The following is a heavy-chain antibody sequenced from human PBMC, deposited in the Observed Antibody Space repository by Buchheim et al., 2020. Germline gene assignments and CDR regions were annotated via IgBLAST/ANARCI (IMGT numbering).Heavy chain of an antibody. J-gene: IGHJ6*02. CDR1: GFTFSSYS. CDR2: ISSSSSTI. Sequence: EVQLVESGGGLVQPGGSLRLSCAASGFTFSSYSMNWVRQAPGKGLEWVSYISSSSSTIYYADSVKGRFTISRDNAKNSLYLQMNSLRAEDTAVYYCARLYYDFWSGYWTPDVVNLKASAALNRVYGMDVWGQGTT. D-gene: IGHD3-3*01. CDR3: ARLYYDFWSGYWTPDVVNLKASAALNRVYGMDV. V-gene: IGHV3-48*01.